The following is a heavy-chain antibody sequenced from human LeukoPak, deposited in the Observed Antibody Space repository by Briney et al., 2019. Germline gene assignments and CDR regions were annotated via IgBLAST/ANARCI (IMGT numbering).Heavy chain of an antibody. CDR3: ARVVGGNPYYFDY. V-gene: IGHV1-2*02. CDR1: GYTFTGYN. D-gene: IGHD4-23*01. Sequence: ASVKVSCKASGYTFTGYNMHWVRQAPGQGLEWMGWINPNSGGTNYAQKLQGRVTMTTDTSTSTAYMELRSLRSDDTAVYYCARVVGGNPYYFDYWGQGTLVTVSS. J-gene: IGHJ4*02. CDR2: INPNSGGT.